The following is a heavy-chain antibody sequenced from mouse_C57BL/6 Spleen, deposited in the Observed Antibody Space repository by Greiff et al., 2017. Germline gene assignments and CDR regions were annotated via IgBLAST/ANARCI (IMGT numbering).Heavy chain of an antibody. V-gene: IGHV1-15*01. D-gene: IGHD1-1*01. Sequence: VQLQQSGAELVRPGASVTLSCKASGYTFTDYEMHWVKQTPVHGLEWIGAIDPETGGTAYNQKFKGKAILTADKSSSTAYMELRSLTSEDSAVYYCTEDYYGSSSFAYWGQGTLVTVSA. CDR2: IDPETGGT. J-gene: IGHJ3*01. CDR3: TEDYYGSSSFAY. CDR1: GYTFTDYE.